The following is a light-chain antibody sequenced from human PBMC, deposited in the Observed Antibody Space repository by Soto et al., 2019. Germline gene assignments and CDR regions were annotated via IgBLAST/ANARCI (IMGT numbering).Light chain of an antibody. V-gene: IGKV3-15*01. CDR3: KQYNSWAAIS. Sequence: EIVMTQSPATLSVSPGERVTLSCRASQSVSRNLAWYQQKPGQTPRLLILDASARATGVPARFSGSGSGTESTLTISSLQSDDFAVYYCKQYNSWAAISFGQGTRLEIK. CDR1: QSVSRN. CDR2: DAS. J-gene: IGKJ5*01.